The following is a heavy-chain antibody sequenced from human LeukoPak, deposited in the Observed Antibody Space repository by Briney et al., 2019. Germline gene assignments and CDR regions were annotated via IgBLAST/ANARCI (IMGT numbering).Heavy chain of an antibody. D-gene: IGHD3-10*02. Sequence: GGSLRLSCAASGFTSSSYEMNRVRHAPGKGLEWVSYISSIGSTIYYADSVKGRFTISRDNDKNSLYLQMNRLRAEDTAVYYCAELGITMIGGVWGKGTTVTISS. CDR3: AELGITMIGGV. CDR2: ISSIGSTI. V-gene: IGHV3-48*03. J-gene: IGHJ6*04. CDR1: GFTSSSYE.